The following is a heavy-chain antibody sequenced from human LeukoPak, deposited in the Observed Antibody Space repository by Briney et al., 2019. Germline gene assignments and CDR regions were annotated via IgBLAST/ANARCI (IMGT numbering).Heavy chain of an antibody. CDR3: ARDVVREMPGYFDL. CDR2: INHSGST. Sequence: PSETLSLTCAVYGGSFSGYYWSWIRQPPGKGLEWIGEINHSGSTNYNPSLKSRVTISVDTSKNQFSLKLSSVTAADTAVYYCARDVVREMPGYFDLWGRGTLVTVSS. D-gene: IGHD3-10*01. CDR1: GGSFSGYY. J-gene: IGHJ2*01. V-gene: IGHV4-34*01.